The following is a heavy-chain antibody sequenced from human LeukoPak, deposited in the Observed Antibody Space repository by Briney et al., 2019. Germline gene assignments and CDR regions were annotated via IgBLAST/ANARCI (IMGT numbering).Heavy chain of an antibody. Sequence: ASVKVSCKASVYTFTSYDINWVRQSTGQGLEWMGWMNPNSGNTGYAQKFQGRVTMTRNTSISTAYMELSSLRSEDTAVYYCARGTWQQWLVPFDYWGQGTLVTISS. CDR3: ARGTWQQWLVPFDY. CDR2: MNPNSGNT. CDR1: VYTFTSYD. V-gene: IGHV1-8*01. D-gene: IGHD6-19*01. J-gene: IGHJ4*02.